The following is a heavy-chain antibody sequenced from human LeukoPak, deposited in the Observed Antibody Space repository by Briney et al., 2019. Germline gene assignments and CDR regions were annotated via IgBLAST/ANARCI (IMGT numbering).Heavy chain of an antibody. CDR2: ILYDGSNE. J-gene: IGHJ4*02. Sequence: GGSLRLSCAASGFTFSSYVMHWVRQAPGKVLEWVAIILYDGSNEYYADSVKGRFTISRDNSKNTLYLQMNSLRAADTAVYYCARDKGTSYPSSFDYWGQGTLVTVSS. CDR1: GFTFSSYV. CDR3: ARDKGTSYPSSFDY. V-gene: IGHV3-30*04. D-gene: IGHD6-6*01.